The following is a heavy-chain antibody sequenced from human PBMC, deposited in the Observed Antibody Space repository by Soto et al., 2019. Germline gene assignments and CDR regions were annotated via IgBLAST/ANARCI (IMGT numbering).Heavy chain of an antibody. CDR2: IIPIFGTA. V-gene: IGHV1-69*13. CDR3: ARDRYSYYYDSSGYPVY. CDR1: GGTFSSYA. J-gene: IGHJ4*02. D-gene: IGHD3-22*01. Sequence: SVKVSCKASGGTFSSYAISWVRQAPGQGLEWMGGIIPIFGTANYAQKFQGRVTITADESTSTAYMELSSLRSGDTAVYYCARDRYSYYYDSSGYPVYWGQGTLVTVSS.